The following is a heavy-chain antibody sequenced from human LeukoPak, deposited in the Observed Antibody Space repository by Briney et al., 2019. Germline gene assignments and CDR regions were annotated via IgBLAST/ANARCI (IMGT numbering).Heavy chain of an antibody. Sequence: PSETLSLTCAVYGGSFSGYYWSWIRQPPGKGLEWIGEINHSGSTNYNPSLKSRVTISVDTSKNQFSLKLSSVTAADTAVYYCAGDISSGWYENLDYWGQGTLVTVSS. V-gene: IGHV4-34*01. CDR1: GGSFSGYY. J-gene: IGHJ4*02. CDR3: AGDISSGWYENLDY. D-gene: IGHD6-19*01. CDR2: INHSGST.